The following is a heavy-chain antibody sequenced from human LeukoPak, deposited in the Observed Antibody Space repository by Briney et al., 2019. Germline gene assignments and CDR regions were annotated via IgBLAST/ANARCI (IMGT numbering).Heavy chain of an antibody. CDR1: GFTFSRYW. CDR3: ALTPDYYGSGSFDY. Sequence: GGSLRLSCAASGFTFSRYWMSWVRQAPGKGLEWVADIKEDGSEKYYVESVKGRFSISRDNAKNSLFLQMISLRAEDTAVYYCALTPDYYGSGSFDYWGQGTLVTVSS. V-gene: IGHV3-7*01. CDR2: IKEDGSEK. D-gene: IGHD3-10*01. J-gene: IGHJ4*02.